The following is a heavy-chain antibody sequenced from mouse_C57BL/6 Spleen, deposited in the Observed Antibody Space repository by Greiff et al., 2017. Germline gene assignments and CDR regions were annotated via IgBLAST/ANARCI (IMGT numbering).Heavy chain of an antibody. D-gene: IGHD1-1*01. Sequence: QVQLQQSGAELVKPGASVKLSCKASGYTFTEYTIHWVKQRSGQGLEWIGWFYPGSGSIKYNEKFKDKATLTADKSSSTVYMELSRLTSEYSAVYFCARHEDGDYYGSSFWYFDVWGTGTTVTVSS. CDR3: ARHEDGDYYGSSFWYFDV. CDR2: FYPGSGSI. V-gene: IGHV1-62-2*01. J-gene: IGHJ1*03. CDR1: GYTFTEYT.